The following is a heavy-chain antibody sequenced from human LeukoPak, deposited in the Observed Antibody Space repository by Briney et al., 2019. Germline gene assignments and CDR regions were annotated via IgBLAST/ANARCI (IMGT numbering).Heavy chain of an antibody. J-gene: IGHJ5*02. CDR1: GGSVSTYF. CDR3: ARSPSWQSAGWFDP. D-gene: IGHD5-12*01. V-gene: IGHV4-4*07. Sequence: SETLSLTCSVSGGSVSTYFWTWIRQPAGKGLEWIGVIYTSGSTDYNPSLKSRVVMSVDKSKNQFSLRLTSATAADTAVYYCARSPSWQSAGWFDPWGQGTLVTVSS. CDR2: IYTSGST.